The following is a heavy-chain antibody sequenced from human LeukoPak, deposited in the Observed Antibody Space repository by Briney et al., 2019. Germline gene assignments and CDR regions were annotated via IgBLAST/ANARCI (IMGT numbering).Heavy chain of an antibody. CDR3: AKSPRRGDIVVVPAATNFDY. CDR2: ISGSGGST. Sequence: GGSLRLSCAASGFTFSSYAMSWVRQAPGKGLEWVSAISGSGGSTYYADSVKGRFTISRDNSKNTLYLQMNSLRAEDTAVYYCAKSPRRGDIVVVPAATNFDYWGQGTLVTVSS. V-gene: IGHV3-23*01. CDR1: GFTFSSYA. J-gene: IGHJ4*02. D-gene: IGHD2-2*01.